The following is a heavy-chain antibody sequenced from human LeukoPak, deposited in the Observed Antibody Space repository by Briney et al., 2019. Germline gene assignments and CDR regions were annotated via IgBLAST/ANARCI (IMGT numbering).Heavy chain of an antibody. CDR2: ISITGSTI. CDR1: GFTLSGYS. CDR3: AKSLSGGGYYFEY. Sequence: PGGSLRLSCAASGFTLSGYSMNWVRQAPGKGLEWVSYISITGSTIYYADSVRGRFTFSRDNAKNLLYLQMNSLRDEDTAVYYCAKSLSGGGYYFEYWGQGTLVTVSS. D-gene: IGHD3-10*01. J-gene: IGHJ4*02. V-gene: IGHV3-48*02.